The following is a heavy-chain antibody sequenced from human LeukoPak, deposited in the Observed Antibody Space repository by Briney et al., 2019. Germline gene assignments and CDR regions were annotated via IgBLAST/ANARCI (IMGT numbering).Heavy chain of an antibody. CDR1: GFTFSTYS. D-gene: IGHD3-10*01. CDR2: ISSTSNTI. V-gene: IGHV3-48*01. J-gene: IGHJ4*02. Sequence: PGGSLRLSCAASGFTFSTYSMNWVRQAPGKGLEWVSYISSTSNTIYYADSVKGRFTISRDNSKNTLYLQMNSLRAEDTAVYYCAKEIMESAMVLPFDYWGQGTLVTVSS. CDR3: AKEIMESAMVLPFDY.